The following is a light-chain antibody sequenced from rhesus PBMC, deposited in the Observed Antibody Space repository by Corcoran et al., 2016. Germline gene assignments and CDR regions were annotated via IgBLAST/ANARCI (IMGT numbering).Light chain of an antibody. J-gene: IGKJ2*01. V-gene: IGKV1-32*03. CDR3: QQGFSTPYS. Sequence: DIQMSQSPSSLSASVGDRVTITCRASQGISSYLNWYQQKPGKAPKLLIYYANSLASGVPSMFSGSGSGKDYTLTISSLQPEDFATYYCQQGFSTPYSFGQGTKVVIK. CDR1: QGISSY. CDR2: YAN.